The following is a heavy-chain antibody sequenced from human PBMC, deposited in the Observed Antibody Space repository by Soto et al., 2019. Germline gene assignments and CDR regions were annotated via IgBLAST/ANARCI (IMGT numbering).Heavy chain of an antibody. V-gene: IGHV3-66*04. CDR2: IYSDNNT. J-gene: IGHJ6*02. Sequence: EAQLVESGGGLVQPGGSLRLSCAASGFTFSTSSMSWVRQAPGKGLEWISIIYSDNNTDYADSVKGRFSISRDTSKNILYLQMNSLRAEDTAEYYCARHYSAMGVWGQGTTVTVSS. CDR3: ARHYSAMGV. CDR1: GFTFSTSS.